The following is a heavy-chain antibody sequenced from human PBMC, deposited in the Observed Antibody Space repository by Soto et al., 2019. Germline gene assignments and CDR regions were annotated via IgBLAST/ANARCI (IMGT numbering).Heavy chain of an antibody. J-gene: IGHJ6*02. CDR2: IYYSGST. CDR3: ARDSDTGGVFGNHYYYYAMDV. Sequence: SETLSLTCTVSGGSISSGDYYWSWIRQPPGKGLEWIGYIYYSGSTYYNPSLKSRVTISVDTSKNQFSLKLSSVTAADTAVYYCARDSDTGGVFGNHYYYYAMDVWGQGTTVTVSS. D-gene: IGHD3-3*01. V-gene: IGHV4-30-4*01. CDR1: GGSISSGDYY.